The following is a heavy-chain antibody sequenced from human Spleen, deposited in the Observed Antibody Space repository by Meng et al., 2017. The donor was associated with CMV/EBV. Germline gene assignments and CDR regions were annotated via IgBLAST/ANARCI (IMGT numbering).Heavy chain of an antibody. CDR2: ISSRGTTI. Sequence: GESLKISCAASGFTLSRYWMHWVRQAPGKGLEWVSYISSRGTTIYYADSVKGRFTISRDNANNSLYLHMNHLRADDTAVYYCRGSSSMTLYYFDYWGQGTLVTVSS. CDR3: RGSSSMTLYYFDY. V-gene: IGHV3-48*04. CDR1: GFTLSRYW. D-gene: IGHD6-6*01. J-gene: IGHJ4*02.